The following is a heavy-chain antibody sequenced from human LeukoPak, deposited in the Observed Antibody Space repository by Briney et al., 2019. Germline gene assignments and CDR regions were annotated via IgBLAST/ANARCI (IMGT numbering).Heavy chain of an antibody. D-gene: IGHD2-21*01. V-gene: IGHV3-48*01. Sequence: GGSLRLSCAASGFTFSTFSMHWVRQAPGKGLEWISYISSSGGTTYYADSVKGRFTVSIDNAKNSLYLQMNSLRAEDTAVFYCARDPGDYYYYMDVGGKGTTVTVSS. J-gene: IGHJ6*03. CDR3: ARDPGDYYYYMDV. CDR2: ISSSGGTT. CDR1: GFTFSTFS.